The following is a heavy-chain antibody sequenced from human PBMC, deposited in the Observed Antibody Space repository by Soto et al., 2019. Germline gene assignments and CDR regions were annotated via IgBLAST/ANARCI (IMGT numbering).Heavy chain of an antibody. CDR2: IYFSGDT. CDR3: ARSTGRY. Sequence: QVQLQESGPGLVKPSQTLSLTCTVSGGSINSDDYYWSWIRQSPGRGLEWLGYIYFSGDTYYNPSLKSRLTISIDASKNQCSLKRRSMTAADTAVYYCARSTGRYWGPGTLVTVSS. CDR1: GGSINSDDYY. D-gene: IGHD2-21*01. J-gene: IGHJ4*02. V-gene: IGHV4-30-4*01.